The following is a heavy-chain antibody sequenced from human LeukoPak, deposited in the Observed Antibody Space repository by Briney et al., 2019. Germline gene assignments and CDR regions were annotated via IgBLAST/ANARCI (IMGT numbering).Heavy chain of an antibody. CDR2: INHSGST. Sequence: SETLSLTCAVYGGSLSGYYWIWIRQPPGKGLEWVGEINHSGSTNSNPSLKRRVSISVGTTKTQISLRLSSVTAADTAVYYCARFGYGSDFDYWGQGTLVTVSS. V-gene: IGHV4-34*01. CDR3: ARFGYGSDFDY. J-gene: IGHJ4*02. D-gene: IGHD3-10*01. CDR1: GGSLSGYY.